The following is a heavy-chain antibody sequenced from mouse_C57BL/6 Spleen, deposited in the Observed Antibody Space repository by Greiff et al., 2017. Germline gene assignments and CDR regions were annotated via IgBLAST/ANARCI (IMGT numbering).Heavy chain of an antibody. CDR2: LDPENGDT. Sequence: EVQLQQSGAELVRPGASVKLSCTASGFNIKDDYMHWVKQRPEQGLEWIGWLDPENGDTEYASKFQGKATITADTSSNTAYLQLSSLTSEDTAVYYCTRIYYDYDYFDYWGQGTTLTVSS. CDR3: TRIYYDYDYFDY. J-gene: IGHJ2*01. CDR1: GFNIKDDY. D-gene: IGHD2-4*01. V-gene: IGHV14-4*01.